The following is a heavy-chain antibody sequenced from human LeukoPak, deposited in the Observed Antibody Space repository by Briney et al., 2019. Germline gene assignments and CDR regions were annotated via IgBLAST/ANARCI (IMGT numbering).Heavy chain of an antibody. V-gene: IGHV3-23*01. CDR3: AKEVKEQWLVEYFQH. CDR2: ISGSGGST. Sequence: GGSLRLSCAAPGFTFSSYAMSWVRQAPGKGLEWVSAISGSGGSTYYADSVKGRLTISSDNSKNTLYLQMNSLRAEDTAVYYCAKEVKEQWLVEYFQHWGQGTLVTVSS. D-gene: IGHD6-19*01. CDR1: GFTFSSYA. J-gene: IGHJ1*01.